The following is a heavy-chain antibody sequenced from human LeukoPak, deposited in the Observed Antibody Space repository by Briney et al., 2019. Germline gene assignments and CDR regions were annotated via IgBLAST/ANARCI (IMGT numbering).Heavy chain of an antibody. Sequence: SVKVSCKASGDTFISYAIDWVRQAPGQGPEWMGGIIPKFDMASYAEEFQDRITITADESTSTAYMGLSSLRSDDTAVYYCARIVTHDDHGDHWGQGTLVTVSS. D-gene: IGHD1-26*01. V-gene: IGHV1-69*13. J-gene: IGHJ4*02. CDR2: IIPKFDMA. CDR1: GDTFISYA. CDR3: ARIVTHDDHGDH.